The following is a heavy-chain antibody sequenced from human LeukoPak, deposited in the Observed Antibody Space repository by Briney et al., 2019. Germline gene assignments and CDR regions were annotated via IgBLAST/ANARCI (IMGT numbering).Heavy chain of an antibody. Sequence: PGRSLRLSCAASGFTFSNYAMHWVRQAPGKGLEWVAIISFDERNTYYADFVKGRFTISRDNSKNTLYLQMNSLRAEDTAVYYCARGGYMSNWFEHWGQETPVTVSS. V-gene: IGHV3-30*04. J-gene: IGHJ5*02. CDR3: ARGGYMSNWFEH. CDR2: ISFDERNT. CDR1: GFTFSNYA. D-gene: IGHD5-12*01.